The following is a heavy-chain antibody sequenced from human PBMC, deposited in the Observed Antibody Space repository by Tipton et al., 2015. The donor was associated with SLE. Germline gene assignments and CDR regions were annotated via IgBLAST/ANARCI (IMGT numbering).Heavy chain of an antibody. J-gene: IGHJ6*03. CDR2: INPYSGDT. V-gene: IGHV1-2*04. CDR1: GYTFTGYG. Sequence: QSGAEVKKPGASVNVSCKASGYTFTGYGISWVRQAPGLGLEWMGWINPYSGDTYYALNFQGWVTMTRDTSINTAYMELSGLKSDDTAVYFCARAGSSNYYYYIDVWGEGTTVNVSS. D-gene: IGHD6-6*01. CDR3: ARAGSSNYYYYIDV.